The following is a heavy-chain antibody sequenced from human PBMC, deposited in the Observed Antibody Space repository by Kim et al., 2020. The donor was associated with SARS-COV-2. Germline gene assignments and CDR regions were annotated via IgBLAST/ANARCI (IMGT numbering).Heavy chain of an antibody. V-gene: IGHV3-23*01. CDR3: AKIGITMIVVVSCAFDM. J-gene: IGHJ3*02. Sequence: GGSLRLSCAASGFTFSSYAMSWVRQAPGKGLEWVSAISGSGGSTYYADSVKGRFPISRDNSNNTLYLQINSLRAEDTAVYYCAKIGITMIVVVSCAFDMWGQGTMVTVSS. D-gene: IGHD3-22*01. CDR1: GFTFSSYA. CDR2: ISGSGGST.